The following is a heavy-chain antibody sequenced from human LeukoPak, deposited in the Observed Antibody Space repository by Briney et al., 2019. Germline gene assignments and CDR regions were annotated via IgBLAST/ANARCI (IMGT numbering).Heavy chain of an antibody. CDR3: ARDKYASRSYVMDV. Sequence: TGGSLRLSCELSGFTFRRYAMHWVRQAPGKGLEWLAVVSFDGSNTYYAESVKGRFTISRGKSRNTVFLQMNSLRPEDTSVYYCARDKYASRSYVMDVWGQGTMVAVSS. V-gene: IGHV3-30*04. CDR2: VSFDGSNT. CDR1: GFTFRRYA. D-gene: IGHD2-2*01. J-gene: IGHJ6*02.